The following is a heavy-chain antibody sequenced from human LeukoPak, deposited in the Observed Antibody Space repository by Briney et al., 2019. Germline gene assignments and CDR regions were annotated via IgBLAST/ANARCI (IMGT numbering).Heavy chain of an antibody. J-gene: IGHJ4*02. V-gene: IGHV3-23*01. CDR1: GFTFLSYA. Sequence: PGGSLRLSCAASGFTFLSYAMSWVRQAPGKGLEWVSTISGSGGSTYYADSVKGRFTISRDNSKNTLYLQMNSLRAEDTAVYYCARGITIFGVVTAYFDYWGQGTLVTVSS. D-gene: IGHD3-3*01. CDR3: ARGITIFGVVTAYFDY. CDR2: ISGSGGST.